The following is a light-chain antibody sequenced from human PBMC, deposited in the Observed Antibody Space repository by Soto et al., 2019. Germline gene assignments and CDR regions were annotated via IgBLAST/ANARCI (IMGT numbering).Light chain of an antibody. V-gene: IGKV3-15*01. CDR1: QSVISN. CDR2: GAS. Sequence: EMVMTQSPVTLSVSPGESATLSCRASQSVISNLAWYQQKPGQAPRLLIYGASTRATGIPDRFSGSGSGTELTLTITSLQSGEFAVYDCQQYNRLPFTFGPGTKVDIK. J-gene: IGKJ3*01. CDR3: QQYNRLPFT.